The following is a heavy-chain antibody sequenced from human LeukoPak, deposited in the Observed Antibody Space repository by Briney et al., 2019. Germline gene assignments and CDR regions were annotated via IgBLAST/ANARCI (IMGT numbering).Heavy chain of an antibody. CDR1: GGSFSGYY. V-gene: IGHV4-34*01. Sequence: SETLSLTCAVYGGSFSGYYWSWIRQPPGKGLEWIGEINHSGSTSYNPSLKSRVTISVDTSKNQFSLKLSSVTAADTAVYYCARVEMATVDYWGQGTLVTVSS. D-gene: IGHD5-24*01. CDR3: ARVEMATVDY. CDR2: INHSGST. J-gene: IGHJ4*02.